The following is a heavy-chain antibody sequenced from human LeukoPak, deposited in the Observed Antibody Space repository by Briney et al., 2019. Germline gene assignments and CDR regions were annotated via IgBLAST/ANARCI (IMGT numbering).Heavy chain of an antibody. J-gene: IGHJ5*02. V-gene: IGHV4-4*07. CDR1: GGSISSYY. Sequence: SETLSLTCTVSGGSISSYYWSWIRQPAGKGLEWNGRIYTSGSTNYNPSLKSRVTMSVDTSKNQFSLKLSSVTAADTAVYYCARLTTTAMVMSGWFDPWGQGTLVTVSS. CDR3: ARLTTTAMVMSGWFDP. CDR2: IYTSGST. D-gene: IGHD5-18*01.